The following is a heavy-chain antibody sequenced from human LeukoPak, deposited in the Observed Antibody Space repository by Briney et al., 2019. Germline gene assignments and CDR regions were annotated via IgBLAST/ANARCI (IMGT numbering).Heavy chain of an antibody. CDR1: GGSISSGSYY. CDR2: IYTSGST. CDR3: ARYCGSTSGNWFDP. Sequence: SETLSLTCTVSGGSISSGSYYWSWIRQPAGKGLEWIGRIYTSGSTNYNPSLKSRVTISVDTSKNQFSLKLSSVTAADTAVYYCARYCGSTSGNWFDPWGQGTLVTVSS. D-gene: IGHD2-2*01. J-gene: IGHJ5*02. V-gene: IGHV4-61*02.